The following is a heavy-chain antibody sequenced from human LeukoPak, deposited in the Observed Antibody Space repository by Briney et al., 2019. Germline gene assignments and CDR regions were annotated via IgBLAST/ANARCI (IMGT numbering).Heavy chain of an antibody. CDR3: ASGFGWLFDY. V-gene: IGHV4-39*01. D-gene: IGHD2-15*01. J-gene: IGHJ4*02. CDR2: IYYSGST. CDR1: GGSISSSSYY. Sequence: SETLSLTCTVSGGSISSSSYYWGWIRQPPGKGLEWIGSIYYSGSTYYNPSLKSRVTISVDTSKNQFSLKLSSVTAADTAVYYCASGFGWLFDYWGQGTLVTVSS.